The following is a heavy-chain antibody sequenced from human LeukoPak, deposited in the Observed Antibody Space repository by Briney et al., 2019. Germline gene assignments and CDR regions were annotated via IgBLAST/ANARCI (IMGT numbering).Heavy chain of an antibody. Sequence: GGSLRLSCAASGFTFDDYAMHWVRQAPGKGLEWVSGISWNSGSIGYADSVKGRFTISRDNAKNSLYLQMNSLRAEDTALYYCAKDMANDCSSTSCYGGFDYWGQGTLVTVSS. CDR3: AKDMANDCSSTSCYGGFDY. D-gene: IGHD2-2*01. J-gene: IGHJ4*02. CDR1: GFTFDDYA. CDR2: ISWNSGSI. V-gene: IGHV3-9*01.